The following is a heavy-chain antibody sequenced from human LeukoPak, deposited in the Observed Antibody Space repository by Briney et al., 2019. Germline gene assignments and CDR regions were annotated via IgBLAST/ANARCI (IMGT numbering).Heavy chain of an antibody. Sequence: PGGSLRLSCAASGFTFSRYAMSWVRQAPGKGLEWVSAIRDSGGSTYYADSVKGRFTISRDNSKNTLYLQMNSLRADDTAVYYCANSRGYYYHSSGYWYFHLWGGSTLVTVSS. J-gene: IGHJ2*01. V-gene: IGHV3-23*01. CDR1: GFTFSRYA. D-gene: IGHD3-22*01. CDR2: IRDSGGST. CDR3: ANSRGYYYHSSGYWYFHL.